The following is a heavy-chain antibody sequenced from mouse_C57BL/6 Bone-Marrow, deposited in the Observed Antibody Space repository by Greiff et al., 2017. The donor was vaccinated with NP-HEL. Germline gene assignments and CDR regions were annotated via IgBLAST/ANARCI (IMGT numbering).Heavy chain of an antibody. J-gene: IGHJ3*01. V-gene: IGHV1-81*01. Sequence: QVQLQQSGAELARPGASVKLSCKASGYTFASYGISWVKQRTGQGLEWIGEIYPRSGNTYYNEKFKGKATMTADKSSSTAYIELRTLTSDDSAFYFCDLSLRPAWFAYWGQGTLVTVSA. CDR1: GYTFASYG. CDR2: IYPRSGNT. CDR3: DLSLRPAWFAY. D-gene: IGHD3-2*02.